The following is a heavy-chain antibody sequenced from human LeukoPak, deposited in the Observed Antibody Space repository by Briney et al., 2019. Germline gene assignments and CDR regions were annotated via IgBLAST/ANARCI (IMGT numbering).Heavy chain of an antibody. V-gene: IGHV3-23*01. Sequence: GGSLRLSCEASGFTVSGNYMSWVRQAPGKGLEWVSAISGSGGSTYYADSVKGRFTISRDNSKNTLYLQMNSLRAEDTAVYYCAKVPVGAGTEYYFDYWGQGTLVTVSS. CDR2: ISGSGGST. CDR3: AKVPVGAGTEYYFDY. D-gene: IGHD6-19*01. CDR1: GFTVSGNY. J-gene: IGHJ4*02.